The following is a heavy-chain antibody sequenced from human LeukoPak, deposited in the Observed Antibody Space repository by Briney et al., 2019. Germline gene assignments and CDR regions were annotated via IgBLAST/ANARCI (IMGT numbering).Heavy chain of an antibody. D-gene: IGHD5-12*01. CDR1: GFTFSSYG. V-gene: IGHV3-33*01. CDR3: ARDWLSAGGYTSGY. CDR2: IWYDGSNK. J-gene: IGHJ4*02. Sequence: GGSLRLSCAASGFTFSSYGMHWIRQAPGKGLEWVAVIWYDGSNKYYADSVKGRFTISRDNSKNTLYLQMNSLRAEDTAVYYCARDWLSAGGYTSGYWGQGTLVTVSS.